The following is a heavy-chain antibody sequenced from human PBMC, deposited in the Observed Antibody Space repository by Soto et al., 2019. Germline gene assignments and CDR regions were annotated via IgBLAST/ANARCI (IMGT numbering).Heavy chain of an antibody. CDR2: IFHDGTT. CDR1: GVSISSGNW. CDR3: AARHFWSGPWTDRRLHY. J-gene: IGHJ4*02. Sequence: SETLSLTCAVSGVSISSGNWWTWVRQTPQRGLEYIGEIFHDGTTNYYPSFERRVAISVDTSKNQFSLKLTSVTAADTAVYYCAARHFWSGPWTDRRLHYWGQGTLVTVSS. V-gene: IGHV4-4*02. D-gene: IGHD3-3*02.